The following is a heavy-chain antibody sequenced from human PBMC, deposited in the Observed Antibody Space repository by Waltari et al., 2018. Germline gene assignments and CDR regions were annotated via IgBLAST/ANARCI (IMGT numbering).Heavy chain of an antibody. V-gene: IGHV1-18*01. Sequence: QVQLVQSGAEVKKPGASVKVSCKASGYTFASHAISWGRRAPGQGLEGMRWISRYNGNIKYAQKCQDRVNMTTDTSTSTAYMELRSLRSDDTAVYYCARTSLLAVDGLNHYWGQGTLVTVSS. CDR2: ISRYNGNI. CDR3: ARTSLLAVDGLNHY. CDR1: GYTFASHA. D-gene: IGHD3-3*02. J-gene: IGHJ4*02.